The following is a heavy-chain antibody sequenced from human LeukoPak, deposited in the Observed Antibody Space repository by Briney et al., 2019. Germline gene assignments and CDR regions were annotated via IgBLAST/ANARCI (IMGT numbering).Heavy chain of an antibody. CDR1: GFTFGRYG. CDR2: ISSGGGST. D-gene: IGHD3-22*01. V-gene: IGHV3-23*01. J-gene: IGHJ4*01. CDR3: AILDYYDSSGLDY. Sequence: GGSLRLSCAASGFTFGRYGMSWVRQAPGKGLEWVSAISSGGGSTYYADSVKGRFTISRDNSKNTVYLQMNSLRAEDTALYYCAILDYYDSSGLDYWGQGTLVTVSS.